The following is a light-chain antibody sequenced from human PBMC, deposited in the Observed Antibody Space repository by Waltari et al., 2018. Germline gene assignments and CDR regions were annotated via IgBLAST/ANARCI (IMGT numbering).Light chain of an antibody. CDR2: YCSGSAK. V-gene: IGLV5-37*01. Sequence: PGSPPRFLPTYCSGSAKAQGSGVPIRFSGSKDASANAGILLISGRQSEDEADYYGMFWPSNVWVFGGGTKLTVL. J-gene: IGLJ3*02. CDR3: MFWPSNVWV.